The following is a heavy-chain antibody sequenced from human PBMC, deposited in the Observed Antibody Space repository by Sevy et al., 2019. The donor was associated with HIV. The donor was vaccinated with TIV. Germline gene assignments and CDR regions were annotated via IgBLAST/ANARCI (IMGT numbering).Heavy chain of an antibody. CDR2: INPNSGGT. V-gene: IGHV1-2*02. J-gene: IGHJ5*02. CDR3: ARDPSRAAEGWFDP. Sequence: ASVKVSGKASGYTFTDYYMYWVRQAPGQGLEWMGWINPNSGGTNYAQKFQGRVTMTRDTSISTAYMELSRLRSDDTAMYYCARDPSRAAEGWFDPWGQGTLVTVSS. D-gene: IGHD6-13*01. CDR1: GYTFTDYY.